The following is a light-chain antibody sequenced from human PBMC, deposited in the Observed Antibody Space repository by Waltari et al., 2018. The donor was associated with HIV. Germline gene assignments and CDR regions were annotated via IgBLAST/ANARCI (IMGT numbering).Light chain of an antibody. CDR2: GAS. CDR3: QQTFSPPRT. CDR1: QNIVTY. J-gene: IGKJ2*01. Sequence: DINLTQSPSSLSASVGDRVTITCRATQNIVTYLNWYHQSPGKAPTLPIFGASTLQDGVSSRFSGSGSETEFTLSIAGLQPEDFGTYSCQQTFSPPRTFGPGT. V-gene: IGKV1-39*01.